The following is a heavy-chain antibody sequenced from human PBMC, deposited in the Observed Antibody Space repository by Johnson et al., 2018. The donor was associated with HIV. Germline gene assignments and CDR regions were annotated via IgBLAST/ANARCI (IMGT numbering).Heavy chain of an antibody. J-gene: IGHJ3*02. V-gene: IGHV3-23*04. CDR1: GFTFSSYG. Sequence: VQLVESGGALVQPGGSLRLSCAASGFTFSSYGMSWVRQAPGKGLEWVSGVTGTGGDTYYAESVKGRFTISRDNSKNTLYLQMNKLRAEDTAVYFCASQVRGLRLGVDAFDIWGQGTMVTVSS. CDR2: VTGTGGDT. CDR3: ASQVRGLRLGVDAFDI. D-gene: IGHD3-16*01.